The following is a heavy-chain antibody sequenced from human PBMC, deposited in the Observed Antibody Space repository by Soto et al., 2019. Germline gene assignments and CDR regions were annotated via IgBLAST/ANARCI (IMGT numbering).Heavy chain of an antibody. V-gene: IGHV3-74*01. Sequence: GGSLRLSCASSGGPFSSYWMHWVRQAPGKGLVWVSRINSDGSSTNYADSVKGRFTISRDNAKNTLYLQMNSLRAEDTAVYYCARSSSSKTYGMDVWGQGTTVTVSS. CDR3: ARSSSSKTYGMDV. CDR1: GGPFSSYW. CDR2: INSDGSST. J-gene: IGHJ6*02. D-gene: IGHD2-2*01.